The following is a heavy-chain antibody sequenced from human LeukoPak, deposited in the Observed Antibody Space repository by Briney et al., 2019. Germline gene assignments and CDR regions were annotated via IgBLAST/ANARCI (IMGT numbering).Heavy chain of an antibody. CDR1: GFTFSGYT. CDR3: AKDFRDGYFDY. V-gene: IGHV3-23*01. CDR2: ISGSGITT. J-gene: IGHJ4*02. Sequence: GGSLRLSCAASGFTFSGYTMNWVRQAPGKGPEWVSSISGSGITTNYADSVKGRFTISREYSNNTLYLQMSSLRAEDTAVYYCAKDFRDGYFDYWGQGTLVTVSS. D-gene: IGHD3-10*01.